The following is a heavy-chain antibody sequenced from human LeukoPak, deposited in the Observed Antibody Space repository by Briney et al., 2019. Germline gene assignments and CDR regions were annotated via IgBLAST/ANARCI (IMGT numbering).Heavy chain of an antibody. J-gene: IGHJ4*02. V-gene: IGHV3-15*01. D-gene: IGHD3-9*01. CDR3: VAGLGSSELDY. CDR1: GFTFSDCW. CDR2: IKRKIDGETT. Sequence: GGSLRLSYATSGFTFSDCWMSWVRQAPGKGLEWVGRIKRKIDGETTDYGAPVKGRFTISRDDSKNTLSLQMNSLQTEDTAVYYCVAGLGSSELDYWGQGTLVTVSS.